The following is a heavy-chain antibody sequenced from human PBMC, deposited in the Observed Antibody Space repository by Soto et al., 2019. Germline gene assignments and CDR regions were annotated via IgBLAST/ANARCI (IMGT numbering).Heavy chain of an antibody. CDR3: ARYYYDSSGKQTPFDY. J-gene: IGHJ4*02. CDR2: ISAYNGNT. CDR1: GYTFTSYG. Sequence: QVQLVQSGAEVKKPGASVKVSCKASGYTFTSYGISWVRQAPGQGLEWMGWISAYNGNTNYAQKLQGRVTMTTDTSTSTAYRELRSLRSDDTAVYYCARYYYDSSGKQTPFDYWGQGTLVTVSS. V-gene: IGHV1-18*04. D-gene: IGHD3-22*01.